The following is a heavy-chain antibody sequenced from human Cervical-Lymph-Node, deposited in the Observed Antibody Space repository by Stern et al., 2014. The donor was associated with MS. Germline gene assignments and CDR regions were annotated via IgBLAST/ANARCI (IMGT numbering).Heavy chain of an antibody. D-gene: IGHD4-11*01. V-gene: IGHV3-23*04. Sequence: EDQLVESGGGLVQPGGSLRLSCEASGFTFSIYAMNWVRQAPGKGLEWVSGITGSGSNTYYADSVKGRFTISRDNSKNTLYLQMDSLRAEDTAVYFCAKVVDYSKRGDYWGQGTLVTVSS. CDR1: GFTFSIYA. CDR3: AKVVDYSKRGDY. CDR2: ITGSGSNT. J-gene: IGHJ4*02.